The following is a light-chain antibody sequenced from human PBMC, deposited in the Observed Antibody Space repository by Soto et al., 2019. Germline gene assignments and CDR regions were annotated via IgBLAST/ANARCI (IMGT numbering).Light chain of an antibody. CDR1: QTITTS. J-gene: IGKJ5*01. CDR3: QQNYSLPIT. Sequence: NQMTQSPSSLSASVGDRGTITSRTSQTITTSLNWYRQKPGKAPDLLIYAASSLQSGIPSRFGGRGSGTDFTLTITGLQPEDFATYYCQQNYSLPITFGQGTRLENK. V-gene: IGKV1-39*01. CDR2: AAS.